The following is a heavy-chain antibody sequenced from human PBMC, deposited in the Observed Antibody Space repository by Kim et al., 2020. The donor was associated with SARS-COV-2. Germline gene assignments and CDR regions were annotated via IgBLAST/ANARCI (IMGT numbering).Heavy chain of an antibody. Sequence: SVKVSCKASGGTFSSYAISWVRQAPGQGLEWMGRIIPILGIANYAQKFQGRVTITADKSTSTAYMELSSLRSEDTAVYYCARPVAGKGAMGYWGQGTLVTVSS. CDR1: GGTFSSYA. V-gene: IGHV1-69*04. J-gene: IGHJ4*02. CDR2: IIPILGIA. CDR3: ARPVAGKGAMGY. D-gene: IGHD6-19*01.